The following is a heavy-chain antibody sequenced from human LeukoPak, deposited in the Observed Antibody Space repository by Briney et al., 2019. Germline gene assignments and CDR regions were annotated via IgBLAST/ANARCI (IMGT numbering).Heavy chain of an antibody. V-gene: IGHV3-23*01. Sequence: GGSLRLSCAASGFTFSDYYMSWVRKAPGKGLEWVSATSTSGGSAYYADSVKGRFTISRDNSKNTLYLQMDSLRADDTAVYYCARYSGSYYYPPAWDLWGQGTLVTVSS. J-gene: IGHJ4*02. CDR1: GFTFSDYY. CDR3: ARYSGSYYYPPAWDL. CDR2: TSTSGGSA. D-gene: IGHD1-26*01.